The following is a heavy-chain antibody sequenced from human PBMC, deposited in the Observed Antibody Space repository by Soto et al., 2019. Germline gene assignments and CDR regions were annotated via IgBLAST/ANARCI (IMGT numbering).Heavy chain of an antibody. Sequence: EVQLVESGGGLVQPGGSLRLSCAASGFTFSSYWMHWVRQTPGKGLEWVSRIKSDGSRTAYAESVKGRFTISRDSAESTVYMQMSSLRVEDTAVYYCTREGNGWYEKSFDIWGQGTTVTVS. V-gene: IGHV3-74*01. CDR1: GFTFSSYW. D-gene: IGHD6-19*01. J-gene: IGHJ3*02. CDR2: IKSDGSRT. CDR3: TREGNGWYEKSFDI.